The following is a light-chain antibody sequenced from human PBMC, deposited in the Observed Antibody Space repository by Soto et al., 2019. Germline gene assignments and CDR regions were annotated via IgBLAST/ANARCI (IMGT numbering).Light chain of an antibody. V-gene: IGKV1-27*01. CDR3: QKYNPVPLT. Sequence: DIQMTQSPSSLSASVGDRVTITCRASQGINNYLAWYQQKPGKVPKFLIYAATNLKSGGPSRLSGSRSGTDSAPTISRQEPEDVATYYCQKYNPVPLTFVGGTKVEIK. J-gene: IGKJ4*01. CDR2: AAT. CDR1: QGINNY.